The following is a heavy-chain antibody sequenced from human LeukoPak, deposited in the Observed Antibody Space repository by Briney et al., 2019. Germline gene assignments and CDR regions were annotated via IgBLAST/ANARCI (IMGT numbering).Heavy chain of an antibody. CDR3: ARGEDGLAYFDY. Sequence: GGSLRLSCVASGFNVSNNYMSWVRQAPGKGLEWVSVIYSGGSTNYADSVKGRFIISRDNSKSTLFLQMNSLRAEDTAVYYCARGEDGLAYFDYWGQGTLVTVSS. J-gene: IGHJ4*02. CDR2: IYSGGST. V-gene: IGHV3-66*01. CDR1: GFNVSNNY. D-gene: IGHD5-24*01.